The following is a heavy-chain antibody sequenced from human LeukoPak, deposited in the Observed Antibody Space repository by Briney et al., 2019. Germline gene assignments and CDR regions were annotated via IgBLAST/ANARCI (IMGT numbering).Heavy chain of an antibody. CDR2: INSQSGTT. Sequence: ASVKVSCKTSGYTFTNYHVHWVRQAPGQGPEWMGWINSQSGTTNYLQKFQGRVTMTTDTSISTAYMELTRLRSDDTAIYYCSRGKISGDDFDYWGQGTLVTVSS. V-gene: IGHV1-2*02. CDR1: GYTFTNYH. J-gene: IGHJ4*02. CDR3: SRGKISGDDFDY. D-gene: IGHD7-27*01.